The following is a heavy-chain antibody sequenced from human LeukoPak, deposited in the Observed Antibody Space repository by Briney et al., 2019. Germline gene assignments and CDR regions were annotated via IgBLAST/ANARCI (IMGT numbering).Heavy chain of an antibody. V-gene: IGHV1-69*04. CDR3: ARGQYIVVVPAAIGTDYYYGMDV. J-gene: IGHJ6*02. CDR2: IISILGIA. D-gene: IGHD2-2*01. CDR1: GGTFSSYV. Sequence: ASVKVSCKASGGTFSSYVISWVRQAPGQGLEWMGRIISILGIANYAQKFQGRVTITADKSTSTAYMELSSLRSEDTAVYYCARGQYIVVVPAAIGTDYYYGMDVWGQGTTVTVSS.